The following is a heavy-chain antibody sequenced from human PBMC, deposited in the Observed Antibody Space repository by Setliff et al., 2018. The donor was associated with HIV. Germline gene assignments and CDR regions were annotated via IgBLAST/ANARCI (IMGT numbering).Heavy chain of an antibody. CDR3: AREGQWLDMGDAFDI. J-gene: IGHJ3*02. V-gene: IGHV1-3*01. CDR2: INAGNGNT. Sequence: ASVKVSCKASGYTFTGFAMHWVRQAPGQSLEWMGWINAGNGNTKYSQKFQGRVTITRDTSASTAYMDLSSLRSEDTAVYYCAREGQWLDMGDAFDIWGQGTMVTVSS. D-gene: IGHD6-19*01. CDR1: GYTFTGFA.